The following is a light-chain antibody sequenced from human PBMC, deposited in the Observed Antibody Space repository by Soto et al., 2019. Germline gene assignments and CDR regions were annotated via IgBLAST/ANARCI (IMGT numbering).Light chain of an antibody. CDR2: LGS. CDR1: QSLLHGNGYNY. V-gene: IGKV2-28*01. Sequence: EIVMTQSPLSLPVTPGEPASISCRSSQSLLHGNGYNYLDWYLQKPGQSPQLLIYLGSNRASGVAARFSGSGSGTEFTRKISRVEAEDVEIYCCMPALETPYTFGQGTKLDVK. CDR3: MPALETPYT. J-gene: IGKJ2*01.